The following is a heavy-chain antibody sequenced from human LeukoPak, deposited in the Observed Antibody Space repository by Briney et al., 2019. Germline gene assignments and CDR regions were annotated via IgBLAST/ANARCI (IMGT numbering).Heavy chain of an antibody. CDR2: VIPIFGTA. CDR1: GGTFSSYA. D-gene: IGHD5-12*01. CDR3: ADGASGQPYYYYYMDV. Sequence: SVKVSCKASGGTFSSYAISWVRQAPGQGLEWMGRVIPIFGTANYAQKFQGRVTITADKSTSTAYMELSSLRSEDTAVYYCADGASGQPYYYYYMDVWGKGTTVTVSS. J-gene: IGHJ6*03. V-gene: IGHV1-69*06.